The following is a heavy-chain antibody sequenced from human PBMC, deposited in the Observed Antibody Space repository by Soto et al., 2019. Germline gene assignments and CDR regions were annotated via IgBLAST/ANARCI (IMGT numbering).Heavy chain of an antibody. CDR3: ARERYYYDTSAYYFDY. CDR2: IKQDGSEK. D-gene: IGHD3-22*01. Sequence: GGSLRLSCGASGFTFSSYWMSWVRQAPGKGLEWVANIKQDGSEKYYVDSVKGRFTISRDNTKNSLYLQMNSLRVEDTAVYYCARERYYYDTSAYYFDYWGQGTLVTVSS. J-gene: IGHJ4*02. CDR1: GFTFSSYW. V-gene: IGHV3-7*01.